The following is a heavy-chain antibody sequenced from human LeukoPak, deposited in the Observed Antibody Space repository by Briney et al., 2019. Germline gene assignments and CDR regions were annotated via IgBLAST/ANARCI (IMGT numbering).Heavy chain of an antibody. CDR2: ISGSGGST. D-gene: IGHD2-15*01. CDR3: AKAGYCSGGSCYFFDY. V-gene: IGHV3-23*01. Sequence: GGSLRLSCAASGFTFSGYAMSWVRQAPGKGLEWVSAISGSGGSTYYADSVKGRFTISRDNSKNTLYLQMNSLRAEDTAVYYCAKAGYCSGGSCYFFDYWGQGTLVTVSS. CDR1: GFTFSGYA. J-gene: IGHJ4*02.